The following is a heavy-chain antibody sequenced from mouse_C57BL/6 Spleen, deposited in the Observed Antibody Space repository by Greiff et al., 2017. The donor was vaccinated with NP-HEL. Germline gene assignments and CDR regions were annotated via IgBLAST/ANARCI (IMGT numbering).Heavy chain of an antibody. J-gene: IGHJ1*03. CDR1: GYSITSGYY. CDR2: ISYDGSN. V-gene: IGHV3-6*01. CDR3: ARGGWYFEV. Sequence: EVQLQESGPGLVKPSQSLSLTCSVTGYSITSGYYWNWIRQFPGNKLEWRGYISYDGSNNYNPTLKNRISITRDTSKNQFFLKLNSVTTEDTATYYCARGGWYFEVWGTGTTVTVSS.